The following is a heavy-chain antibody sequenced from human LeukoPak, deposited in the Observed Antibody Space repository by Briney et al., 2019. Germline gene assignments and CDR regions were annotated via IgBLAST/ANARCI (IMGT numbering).Heavy chain of an antibody. CDR2: IYHSGST. D-gene: IGHD3-3*01. Sequence: PSETLSLTCTVSGYSISSGYYWGWIRQPPGKGLEWIGSIYHSGSTYYNPSLKSRVTISVDTSKNQFSLKLSSVTAADTAVYYCARERIGHDFWSGYYLLDFDYWGQGTLVTVSS. V-gene: IGHV4-38-2*02. J-gene: IGHJ4*02. CDR3: ARERIGHDFWSGYYLLDFDY. CDR1: GYSISSGYY.